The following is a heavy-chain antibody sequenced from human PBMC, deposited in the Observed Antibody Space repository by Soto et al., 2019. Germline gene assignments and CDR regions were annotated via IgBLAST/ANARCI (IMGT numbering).Heavy chain of an antibody. CDR3: AKNPNDAVYYFDY. Sequence: SETLSLTCAVYGGSFSGYYWSWIRQPPGKWLEWIGEINHSGSTNYNPSLKSRVTISVDTSKNQFSLKLSSVTAEDTAVYYCAKNPNDAVYYFDYWGQGTLVTVSS. D-gene: IGHD1-1*01. CDR2: INHSGST. V-gene: IGHV4-34*01. J-gene: IGHJ4*02. CDR1: GGSFSGYY.